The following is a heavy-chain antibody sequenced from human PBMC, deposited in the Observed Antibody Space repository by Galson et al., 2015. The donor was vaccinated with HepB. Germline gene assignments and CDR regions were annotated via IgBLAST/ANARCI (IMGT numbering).Heavy chain of an antibody. D-gene: IGHD3-9*01. Sequence: SLRLSCAVSGFSFSSYWMHWVRQAPGKGLVWVSRISGDGRSTSYADTVKGRFTISRDNAKNTLYLQMNSLRVEDTAMYYCAREYRYPPDYWGRGTLVTVSS. CDR2: ISGDGRST. CDR3: AREYRYPPDY. CDR1: GFSFSSYW. J-gene: IGHJ4*02. V-gene: IGHV3-74*01.